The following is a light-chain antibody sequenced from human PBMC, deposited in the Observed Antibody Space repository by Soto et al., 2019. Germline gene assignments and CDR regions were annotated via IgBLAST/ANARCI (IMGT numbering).Light chain of an antibody. Sequence: EIVLTQSPGTLSLSPGERATLSCRASQSVSSYLAWYQQKPGQAPRLLIYGASSRATSIPDRFSGSGSVTLFTLTISRLEPEDFAVYYCQQYGSSPRTFGPGTKVDIK. CDR1: QSVSSY. CDR3: QQYGSSPRT. J-gene: IGKJ3*01. CDR2: GAS. V-gene: IGKV3-20*01.